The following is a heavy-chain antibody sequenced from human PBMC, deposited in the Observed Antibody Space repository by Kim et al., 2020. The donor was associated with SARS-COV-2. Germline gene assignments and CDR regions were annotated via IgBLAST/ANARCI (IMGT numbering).Heavy chain of an antibody. CDR3: AKLVDHYGSGSYYIGDGWFDP. J-gene: IGHJ5*02. CDR1: GFTFSNYG. Sequence: GGSLRLSCAGSGFTFSNYGMSWVRQAPGKGLEWVSVISGTTGSTGYADSVKGRFTISRDNSKNTVFLQMNSLRVEDTAVYYCAKLVDHYGSGSYYIGDGWFDPWGQGTLVTVSS. V-gene: IGHV3-23*01. D-gene: IGHD3-10*01. CDR2: ISGTTGST.